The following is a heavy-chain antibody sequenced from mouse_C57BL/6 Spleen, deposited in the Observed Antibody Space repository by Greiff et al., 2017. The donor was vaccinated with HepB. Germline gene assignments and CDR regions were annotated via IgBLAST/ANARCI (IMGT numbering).Heavy chain of an antibody. CDR1: GYTFTSYW. Sequence: QVQLQQPGAELVRPGSSVKLSCKASGYTFTSYWMHWVKQRPIQGLEWIGNIDPSDRETHYNQKFKDKATLTVDKSSSTAYMQLSSLTSEDSAVYYCARYYDGSYYFDYWGQGTTLTVSS. CDR2: IDPSDRET. J-gene: IGHJ2*01. D-gene: IGHD1-1*01. CDR3: ARYYDGSYYFDY. V-gene: IGHV1-52*01.